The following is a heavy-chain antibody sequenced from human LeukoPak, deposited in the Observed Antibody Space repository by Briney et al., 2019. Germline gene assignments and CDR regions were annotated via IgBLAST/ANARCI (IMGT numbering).Heavy chain of an antibody. CDR1: GFTFSNNA. CDR3: ATRVGLTRYWYFDL. Sequence: PGGSLRLSCAASGFTFSNNAMSWVRQAPGKGLEWVSSISASGGSTSYADSVKSRFTFSRDNSKNTLYLQMNSLRVEDTAVYYCATRVGLTRYWYFDLWGRGTLVTVSS. V-gene: IGHV3-23*01. J-gene: IGHJ2*01. CDR2: ISASGGST.